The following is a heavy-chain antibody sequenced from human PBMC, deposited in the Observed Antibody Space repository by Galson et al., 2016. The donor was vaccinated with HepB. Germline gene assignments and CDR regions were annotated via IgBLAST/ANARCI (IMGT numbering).Heavy chain of an antibody. Sequence: SLRLSCAASGFTFSSHWMHWVRQAPGKGLVWVSRINSDGSSTSYADSVKGRFTISRDNAKNTLYLQMNSLRAEDTAVYYCAVINIATSPNFDFWGQGTLVTVSS. CDR1: GFTFSSHW. CDR3: AVINIATSPNFDF. V-gene: IGHV3-74*01. D-gene: IGHD2/OR15-2a*01. J-gene: IGHJ4*02. CDR2: INSDGSST.